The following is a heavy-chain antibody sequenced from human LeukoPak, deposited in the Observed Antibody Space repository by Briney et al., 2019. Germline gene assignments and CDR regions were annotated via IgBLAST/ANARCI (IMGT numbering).Heavy chain of an antibody. D-gene: IGHD2-15*01. CDR3: ARDRAVVLIAAPGY. V-gene: IGHV1-18*01. CDR2: ISAYNGNT. CDR1: GFTFTNYG. J-gene: IGHJ4*02. Sequence: ASVKVSCKASGFTFTNYGISWVRQAPGQGLEWMGWISAYNGNTKYAQNLQGRVTMTTDTSTSTAYMELRSLRSDDTAVYSCARDRAVVLIAAPGYWGQGTLVTVSS.